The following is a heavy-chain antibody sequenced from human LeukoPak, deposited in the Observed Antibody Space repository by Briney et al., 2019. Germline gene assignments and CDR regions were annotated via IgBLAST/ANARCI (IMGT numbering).Heavy chain of an antibody. CDR3: ARVSYYDISTGYRSAFDY. Sequence: PSETLSLTCTVSGGSISSYYWSWLRQPPGKGLEWIGYIYYSGSTNYNPSLKSRVTISVDTSKNQFSLKLSSVTAADTAVYYCARVSYYDISTGYRSAFDYWGQGTLVTVSS. CDR2: IYYSGST. J-gene: IGHJ4*02. V-gene: IGHV4-59*01. CDR1: GGSISSYY. D-gene: IGHD3-9*01.